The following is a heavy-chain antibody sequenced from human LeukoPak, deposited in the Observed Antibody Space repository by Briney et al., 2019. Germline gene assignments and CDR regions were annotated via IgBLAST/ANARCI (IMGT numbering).Heavy chain of an antibody. CDR1: GYTFTSYY. CDR3: ARVGRSPRAFDI. V-gene: IGHV1-46*01. CDR2: INPSGGST. D-gene: IGHD2-15*01. Sequence: AAVKVSCKASGYTFTSYYMHWVRQAPGQGLEWMGIINPSGGSTSYAQKFQGRVTMTRDTSTSTVYMELSSLRSEDTAVYYCARVGRSPRAFDIWGQGTMVTVSS. J-gene: IGHJ3*02.